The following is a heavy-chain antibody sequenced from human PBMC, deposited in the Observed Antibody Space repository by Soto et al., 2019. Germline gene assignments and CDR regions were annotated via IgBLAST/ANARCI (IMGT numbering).Heavy chain of an antibody. CDR3: ARRRDSEWHDGYYFDY. J-gene: IGHJ4*02. CDR2: IYYSGST. V-gene: IGHV4-31*03. CDR1: GGSISSGGYY. Sequence: SETLSLTCTVSGGSISSGGYYWSWIRQHPGKGLEWIGYIYYSGSTYYNPSLKSRVTISVDTSKNQFSLKLSSVTAADTAVYYCARRRDSEWHDGYYFDYWGQGTLVTVSS. D-gene: IGHD3-3*01.